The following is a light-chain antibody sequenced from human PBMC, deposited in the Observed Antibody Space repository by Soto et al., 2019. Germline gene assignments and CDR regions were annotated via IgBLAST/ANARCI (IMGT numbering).Light chain of an antibody. CDR1: SSNIENDY. J-gene: IGLJ3*02. CDR2: DNN. Sequence: QSVLTQPPSVSAAPGQKVTISCSGSSSNIENDYVSWYQQLPGTAPKLLIYDNNKRPSGIPDRFSGSRSGTSATLGITGLQTGDEADYYCGTWDASLSGEGVFGGGTKVTVL. CDR3: GTWDASLSGEGV. V-gene: IGLV1-51*01.